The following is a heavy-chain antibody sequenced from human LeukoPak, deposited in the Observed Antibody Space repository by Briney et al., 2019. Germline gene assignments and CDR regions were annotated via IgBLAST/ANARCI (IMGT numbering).Heavy chain of an antibody. CDR3: ARGTVTAPDY. CDR2: TYTGGST. V-gene: IGHV3-53*01. D-gene: IGHD4-17*01. CDR1: GFTVSTTY. J-gene: IGHJ4*02. Sequence: GGSLRLSCAASGFTVSTTYMTWVRQAPGKGLEWVSVTYTGGSTYYADSVKGRFTISRDISKNTLYLQMNSLRAEDTAVYYCARGTVTAPDYWGQGTLVTVSS.